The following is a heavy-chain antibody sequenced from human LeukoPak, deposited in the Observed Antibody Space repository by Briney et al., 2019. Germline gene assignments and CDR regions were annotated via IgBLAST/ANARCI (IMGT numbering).Heavy chain of an antibody. V-gene: IGHV3-23*01. CDR3: AKTGKRPGYCSSTSCQAGMDV. CDR1: GSTFSSYA. D-gene: IGHD2-2*01. J-gene: IGHJ6*04. Sequence: PGGSLRLSCAASGSTFSSYAMSWVRQATGKGLEWVSAISGSGGSTYYADSVKGRFTISRDNSKNTLYLQMNSLRAEDTAVYYCAKTGKRPGYCSSTSCQAGMDVWGKGTTVTVSS. CDR2: ISGSGGST.